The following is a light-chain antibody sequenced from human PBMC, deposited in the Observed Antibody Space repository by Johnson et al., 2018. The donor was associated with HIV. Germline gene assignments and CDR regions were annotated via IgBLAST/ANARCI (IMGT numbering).Light chain of an antibody. V-gene: IGLV1-51*02. CDR2: ENN. CDR3: GTWDSSLSASYV. Sequence: QSALTQPPSVSAAPGQKVTISCSGSSSNIGNNYVSWYQQLQGTAPKLLIYENNKRPSGIPDRFSGSKSGTSATLGITGLQTGDEADYYCGTWDSSLSASYVFGTGTKVTVL. CDR1: SSNIGNNY. J-gene: IGLJ1*01.